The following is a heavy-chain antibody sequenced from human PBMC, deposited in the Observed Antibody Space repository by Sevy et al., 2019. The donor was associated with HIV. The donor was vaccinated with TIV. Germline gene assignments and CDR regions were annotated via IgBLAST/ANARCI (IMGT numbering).Heavy chain of an antibody. J-gene: IGHJ1*01. D-gene: IGHD2-8*01. V-gene: IGHV3-23*01. CDR2: VNGAGISA. Sequence: GGSLRLSCAASRFNFDNYAIHWVRQAPGKGLEWVSGVNGAGISANYADSVRGRFTVSRDNSKDIVYLQMNSLRAGDTATYFCARGALWSAENGAFKNWGQGTLVTVSS. CDR1: RFNFDNYA. CDR3: ARGALWSAENGAFKN.